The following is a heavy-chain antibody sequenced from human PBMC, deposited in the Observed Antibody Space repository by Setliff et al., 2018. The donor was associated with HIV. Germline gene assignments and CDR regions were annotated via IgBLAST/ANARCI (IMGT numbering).Heavy chain of an antibody. CDR2: IRSKAYGGTT. D-gene: IGHD7-27*01. Sequence: LRLSCTASGFTFGDYAMSWFRQAPGKGLEWVGFIRSKAYGGTTQYAASVKGRFTISRYDSKYSVYLQMNSLKTEDTALYYCADIGAGDHYWGQGTLVTVSS. CDR3: ADIGAGDHY. V-gene: IGHV3-49*03. CDR1: GFTFGDYA. J-gene: IGHJ4*02.